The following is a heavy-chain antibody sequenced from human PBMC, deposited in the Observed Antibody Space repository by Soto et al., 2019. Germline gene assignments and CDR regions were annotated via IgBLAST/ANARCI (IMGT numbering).Heavy chain of an antibody. D-gene: IGHD3-9*01. CDR1: AYAFTSYD. J-gene: IGHJ3*02. Sequence: ASVKVSCKASAYAFTSYDINWVRQATGQGLEWMGWMNPNSGNTGYAQKFQGRVTMTRNTSISTAYMELSSLRSEDTAVYYCARAEYDILTGYYPTDAFDIWGQGTMVTVSS. CDR3: ARAEYDILTGYYPTDAFDI. CDR2: MNPNSGNT. V-gene: IGHV1-8*01.